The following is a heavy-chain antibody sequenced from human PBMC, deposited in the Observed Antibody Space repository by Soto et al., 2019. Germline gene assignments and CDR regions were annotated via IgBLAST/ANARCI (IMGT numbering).Heavy chain of an antibody. D-gene: IGHD5-18*01. J-gene: IGHJ4*02. CDR3: ARGEGYSYGGPVGYFDY. Sequence: QVQLVQSGAEVKKPGSSVKVSCKASGGTFGSYAISWVRQAPGQGLEWMGGIIPIFGTANYAQKFQGRVTITADESTSTAYMELSSLRSEDTAVYYCARGEGYSYGGPVGYFDYWGQGTLVTVSS. CDR1: GGTFGSYA. V-gene: IGHV1-69*01. CDR2: IIPIFGTA.